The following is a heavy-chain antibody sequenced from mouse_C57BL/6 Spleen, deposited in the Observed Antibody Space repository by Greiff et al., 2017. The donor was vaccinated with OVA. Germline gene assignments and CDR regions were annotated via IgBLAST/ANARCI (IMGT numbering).Heavy chain of an antibody. Sequence: QVQLQQSGAELVKPGASVKLSCKASGYTFTSYWMQWVKQRPGQGLEWIGEIDPSDSYTNYNQKFKGKATLTVDTSSSTAYMQLSSLTSEDSAVYYCARIYPADAMDYWGQGTSVTVSS. V-gene: IGHV1-50*01. D-gene: IGHD1-2*01. CDR1: GYTFTSYW. J-gene: IGHJ4*01. CDR3: ARIYPADAMDY. CDR2: IDPSDSYT.